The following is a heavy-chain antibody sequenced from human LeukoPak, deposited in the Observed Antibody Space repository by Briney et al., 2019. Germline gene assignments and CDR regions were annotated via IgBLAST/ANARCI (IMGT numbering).Heavy chain of an antibody. CDR2: INHSGST. CDR3: ARRDGRIIMVRGAITAAQPFDY. J-gene: IGHJ4*02. Sequence: SETLSLTCVVYGGSFSGYHWSWIRQPPGEGLEWIGEINHSGSTNYNPSLKSRVSISVDTSKNQFSLKLPSVTAADTAVYHCARRDGRIIMVRGAITAAQPFDYWGQGTLVTVSS. D-gene: IGHD3-10*01. V-gene: IGHV4-34*01. CDR1: GGSFSGYH.